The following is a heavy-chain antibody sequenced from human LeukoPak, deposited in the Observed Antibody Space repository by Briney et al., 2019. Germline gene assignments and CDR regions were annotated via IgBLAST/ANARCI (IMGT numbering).Heavy chain of an antibody. V-gene: IGHV1-69*04. CDR1: GGTFSSYA. D-gene: IGHD6-6*01. Sequence: ASVKVSCKASGGTFSSYAISWVRQAPGQGLEWMGRIIPIFGIANYAQKFQGRVTITADKSTSTAYMGLSSLRSEDTAVYYCARGASIAAPTFDYWGQGTLVTVSS. CDR2: IIPIFGIA. J-gene: IGHJ4*02. CDR3: ARGASIAAPTFDY.